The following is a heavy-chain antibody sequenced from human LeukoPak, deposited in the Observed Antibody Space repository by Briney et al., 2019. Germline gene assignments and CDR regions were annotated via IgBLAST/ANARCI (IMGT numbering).Heavy chain of an antibody. CDR1: GGSISSYY. Sequence: SAPLSLTCAVSGGSISSYYWCWLRPPPGKGVEWIGIIYYSGSTNYNPSLKSRVTISVDTPKNQFSLKLSSVTAADTAVYYCARSMVRGVIFEAFFDYWGQGTLDTVCS. J-gene: IGHJ4*02. D-gene: IGHD3-10*01. CDR3: ARSMVRGVIFEAFFDY. V-gene: IGHV4-59*01. CDR2: IYYSGST.